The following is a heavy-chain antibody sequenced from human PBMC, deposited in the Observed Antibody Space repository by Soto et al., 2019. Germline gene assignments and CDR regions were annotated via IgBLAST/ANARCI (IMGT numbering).Heavy chain of an antibody. CDR2: IYYSGST. CDR1: GGSISSFY. J-gene: IGHJ5*02. CDR3: ARGVTIFGVVINWFDP. D-gene: IGHD3-3*01. Sequence: SETLSLTCTVSGGSISSFYWGWVRPPPGKGLEWIGYIYYSGSTNYNPSLKSRVTISVDTSKNQFSLKLSSVTAADTAVYYCARGVTIFGVVINWFDPWGQGTLVTSPQ. V-gene: IGHV4-59*01.